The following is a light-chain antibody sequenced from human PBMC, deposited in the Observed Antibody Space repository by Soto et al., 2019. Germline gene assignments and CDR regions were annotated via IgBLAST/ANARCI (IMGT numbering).Light chain of an antibody. CDR3: SSYTSSSTQV. J-gene: IGLJ3*02. V-gene: IGLV2-14*01. CDR2: EVS. CDR1: SSDIGSYNY. Sequence: QSALTQPASVSGSPGQSTTIPCTGTSSDIGSYNYVSWYQQHPDKAPKLMIYEVSNRPSGVSSRFSGSKAGNTASLTISGLQAEDEADYYCSSYTSSSTQVFGGGTKRTVL.